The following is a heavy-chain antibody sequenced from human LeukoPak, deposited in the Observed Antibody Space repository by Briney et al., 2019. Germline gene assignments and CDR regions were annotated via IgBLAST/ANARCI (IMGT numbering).Heavy chain of an antibody. CDR2: IIPIFGTA. D-gene: IGHD3-3*01. CDR1: GGTFSSYA. Sequence: SVKVSCKASGGTFSSYAISWVRQAPGQGLEWMGGIIPIFGTANYAQKFQGRVTITADESTSTAYMELSSLRSEDTAVYYCATRVNYDFWSGYYSGFDYRGQGTLVTVSS. V-gene: IGHV1-69*13. J-gene: IGHJ4*02. CDR3: ATRVNYDFWSGYYSGFDY.